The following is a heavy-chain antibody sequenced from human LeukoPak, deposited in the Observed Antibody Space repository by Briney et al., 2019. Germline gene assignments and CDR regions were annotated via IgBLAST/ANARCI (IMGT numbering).Heavy chain of an antibody. J-gene: IGHJ3*02. CDR2: INSDGSST. V-gene: IGHV3-74*01. D-gene: IGHD1-26*01. CDR1: GFTFSSYW. Sequence: GGSLRLSCAASGFTFSSYWMHWVRQAPGKGLVWVSRINSDGSSTSYADSVKGRFTISRDNAKNTLYLQMNSLRAEDTAVYYCARVAGDFDAFDIWGQGTMVTVSS. CDR3: ARVAGDFDAFDI.